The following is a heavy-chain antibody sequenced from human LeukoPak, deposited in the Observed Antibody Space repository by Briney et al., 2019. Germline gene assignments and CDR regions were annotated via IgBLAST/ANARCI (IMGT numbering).Heavy chain of an antibody. CDR3: ARDPRWLTPDCTSTSCYENYFDP. V-gene: IGHV4-38-2*02. J-gene: IGHJ5*02. Sequence: RSETLSLTCGVSGYSISSGYQWAWIRRSPGKGLEWIGSIYHSGSAHYNPSLKSRVTISVETSKNQFSLNMYSVTAADTAVYYCARDPRWLTPDCTSTSCYENYFDPWGQGTLVTVSS. CDR1: GYSISSGYQ. D-gene: IGHD2-2*01. CDR2: IYHSGSA.